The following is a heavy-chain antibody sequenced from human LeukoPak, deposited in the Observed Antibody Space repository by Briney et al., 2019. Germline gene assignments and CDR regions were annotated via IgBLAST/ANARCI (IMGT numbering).Heavy chain of an antibody. D-gene: IGHD4-17*01. CDR3: AKGHYGDYVSETLYYFDY. Sequence: PGRSLRLSCAASGFTFDDYAMHWVRQAPGKGLEWVSGISWNSGSIGYADSVKGRFTISRDNAKNSLYLQMNSLRAEDTALYYCAKGHYGDYVSETLYYFDYWGQGTLVTVSS. CDR2: ISWNSGSI. CDR1: GFTFDDYA. V-gene: IGHV3-9*01. J-gene: IGHJ4*02.